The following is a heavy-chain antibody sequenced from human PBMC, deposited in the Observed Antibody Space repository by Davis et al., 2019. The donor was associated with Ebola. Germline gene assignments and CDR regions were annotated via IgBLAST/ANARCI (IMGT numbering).Heavy chain of an antibody. CDR1: GYTFTNYG. CDR2: ISAYNGNT. CDR3: ARTSIVGTTTTASDI. V-gene: IGHV1-18*04. D-gene: IGHD1-26*01. J-gene: IGHJ3*02. Sequence: ASVKVSCKASGYTFTNYGISWVRQAPGQGLEWTGWISAYNGNTNYAQKVQGRVTMTTDTSTGTAYLDLRSLRSDDTAVYFCARTSIVGTTTTASDIWGQGTLVTVSS.